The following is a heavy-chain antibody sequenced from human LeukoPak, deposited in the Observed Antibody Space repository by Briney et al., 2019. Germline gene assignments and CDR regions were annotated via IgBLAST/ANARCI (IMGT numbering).Heavy chain of an antibody. Sequence: SETLSLTCTVSGGSISSHYWSWIRQPPGKGLEWIGYIYYSGSTNYNPSLKSRVTISVDTSKNQFSLKLSSVTDADTAVYYCARGGYSYVDGEYYFDYWGQGTLVTVSS. CDR1: GGSISSHY. V-gene: IGHV4-59*11. J-gene: IGHJ4*02. CDR2: IYYSGST. CDR3: ARGGYSYVDGEYYFDY. D-gene: IGHD5-18*01.